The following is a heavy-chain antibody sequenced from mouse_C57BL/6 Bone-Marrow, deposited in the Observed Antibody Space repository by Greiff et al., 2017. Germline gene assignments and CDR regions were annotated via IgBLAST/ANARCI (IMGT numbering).Heavy chain of an antibody. CDR2: IWRGGST. CDR3: AKPRRRNHSGMGFAY. J-gene: IGHJ3*01. V-gene: IGHV2-5*01. CDR1: GFSLTSYG. Sequence: QVQLKESGPGLVQPSQSLSITCTVSGFSLTSYGVHWVRQSPGKGLEWLGVIWRGGSTDYNAAFMSRLSITKDNSKSQVFFKMNSLQADDTAIYYGAKPRRRNHSGMGFAYWGQGTLVTVSA. D-gene: IGHD1-3*01.